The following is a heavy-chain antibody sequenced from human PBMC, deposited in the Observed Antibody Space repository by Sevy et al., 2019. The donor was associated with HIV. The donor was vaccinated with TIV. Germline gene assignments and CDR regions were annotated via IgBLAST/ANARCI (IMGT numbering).Heavy chain of an antibody. CDR2: IYYSGST. D-gene: IGHD6-13*01. Sequence: SETLSLTCTVSGGSISSYYWSWIRQPPGKGLEWIGYIYYSGSTNYNPSLKSRVTISVDTSKNQFSLKLSSVTAADTAVYYCARAGVRSSSLFDYSGQGTLVTVSS. V-gene: IGHV4-59*13. CDR3: ARAGVRSSSLFDY. J-gene: IGHJ4*02. CDR1: GGSISSYY.